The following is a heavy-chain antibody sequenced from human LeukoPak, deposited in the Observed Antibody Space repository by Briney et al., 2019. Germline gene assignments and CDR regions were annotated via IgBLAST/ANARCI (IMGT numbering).Heavy chain of an antibody. J-gene: IGHJ4*02. V-gene: IGHV3-7*01. CDR2: IKEDGSET. D-gene: IGHD3-22*01. CDR1: RFTFSNYW. CDR3: ARAMIVVATYYFDY. Sequence: PGGSLRLSCAASRFTFSNYWMSWVRQAPGKGLEWVANIKEDGSETYYVDSVRGRFTISRDNAKNSLYLQMNSLRAEDTAVYYCARAMIVVATYYFDYWGQGTLVTASS.